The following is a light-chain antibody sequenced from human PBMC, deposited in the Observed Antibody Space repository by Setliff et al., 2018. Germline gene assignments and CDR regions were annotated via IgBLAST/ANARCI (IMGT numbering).Light chain of an antibody. CDR2: GNF. CDR3: STWDYSLRTHV. Sequence: QSALTQEVSVSGTVGQKVTLSCTGESDNIGRNAVGWYQQSSHGAPKTVMLGNFLPSGIPDRFSGSKSGTTASLTISGLQLEDEADYYCSTWDYSLRTHVFGTGTKV. V-gene: IGLV1-44*01. J-gene: IGLJ1*01. CDR1: SDNIGRNA.